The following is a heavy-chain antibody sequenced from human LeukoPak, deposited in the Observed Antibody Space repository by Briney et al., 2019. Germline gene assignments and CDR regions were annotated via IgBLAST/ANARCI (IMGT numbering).Heavy chain of an antibody. V-gene: IGHV3-23*01. D-gene: IGHD3-3*02. CDR2: ISNSGGST. Sequence: PGGSLRLSCAASGFTFSSYAMSWVRQAPGKGLEWVSSISNSGGSTYYVDSVKGRFTISRDNSKNTLYLQMNSLRAEDTAIYFCAKVHLNYYYKGMDVWGQGTTVSVSS. CDR1: GFTFSSYA. J-gene: IGHJ6*02. CDR3: AKVHLNYYYKGMDV.